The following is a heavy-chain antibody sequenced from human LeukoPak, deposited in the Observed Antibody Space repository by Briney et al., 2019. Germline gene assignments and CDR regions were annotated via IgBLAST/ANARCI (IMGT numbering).Heavy chain of an antibody. CDR3: ARCGTPNNYYGYGVDV. V-gene: IGHV3-11*03. D-gene: IGHD1-26*01. CDR1: GFTFSDYY. Sequence: GGSLRLSCAASGFTFSDYYMSWIRQAPGKGLEWISYISVSGSYTNCADSVKGRFTISRDNAKNSLYLQTISLRAEDTAVYYCARCGTPNNYYGYGVDVWGQGTTVIVSS. J-gene: IGHJ6*02. CDR2: ISVSGSYT.